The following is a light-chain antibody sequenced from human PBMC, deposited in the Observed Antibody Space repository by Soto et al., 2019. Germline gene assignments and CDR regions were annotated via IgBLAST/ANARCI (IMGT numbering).Light chain of an antibody. J-gene: IGKJ3*01. V-gene: IGKV1-39*01. CDR1: QNIDKS. CDR2: SAS. Sequence: DIQMTQSPSSLSATVGDRVTLTCRASQNIDKSLNWYQQKPGKAPKVLIYSASHLESGVPSRFSASGSGTDFALTIANLQSDDFAMYFCQQSHTSPFAFGPGTRVDL. CDR3: QQSHTSPFA.